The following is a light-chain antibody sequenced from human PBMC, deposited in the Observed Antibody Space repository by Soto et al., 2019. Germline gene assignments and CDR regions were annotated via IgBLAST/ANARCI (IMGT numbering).Light chain of an antibody. V-gene: IGLV2-14*01. CDR2: EVS. Sequence: QSALTQPASVSGSPGQSITISCTGTSSDVGGYNYVSWYQQHPGKAPKLMIYEVSNRPSGVSNRFSGSKSGNTASLTISGIQAEDEADYYCRSYTSIITLYVFGSGTKV. J-gene: IGLJ1*01. CDR1: SSDVGGYNY. CDR3: RSYTSIITLYV.